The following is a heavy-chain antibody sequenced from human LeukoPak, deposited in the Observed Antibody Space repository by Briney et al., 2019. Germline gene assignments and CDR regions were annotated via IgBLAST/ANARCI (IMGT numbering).Heavy chain of an antibody. CDR1: GGSISSYY. V-gene: IGHV4-59*01. Sequence: SPSETLSLTCTVSGGSISSYYWSWIRQPPGKGLEWIGYIYYNENTNYNPSLKSRVTISVDTSKNQFSLKLSSVTAADTAVYYCARDPSPFYSGSYLGFDPWGQGTLVTVSS. J-gene: IGHJ5*02. D-gene: IGHD1-26*01. CDR2: IYYNENT. CDR3: ARDPSPFYSGSYLGFDP.